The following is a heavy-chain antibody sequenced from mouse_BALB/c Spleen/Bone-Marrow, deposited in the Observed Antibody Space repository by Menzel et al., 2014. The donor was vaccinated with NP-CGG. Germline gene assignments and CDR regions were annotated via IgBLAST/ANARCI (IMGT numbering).Heavy chain of an antibody. CDR2: ISSGSSTI. D-gene: IGHD3-1*01. Sequence: EVKLMESGGGLVQPGGSRKLSCAASGFTFSSFGMHWVRQAPAKGLEWVAYISSGSSTIYYADTVKGRFTISRDNPKNTLFLQMTRLRSEDTAMYYCASVSAWFAYWGQGTLVTVSA. J-gene: IGHJ3*01. CDR3: ASVSAWFAY. CDR1: GFTFSSFG. V-gene: IGHV5-17*02.